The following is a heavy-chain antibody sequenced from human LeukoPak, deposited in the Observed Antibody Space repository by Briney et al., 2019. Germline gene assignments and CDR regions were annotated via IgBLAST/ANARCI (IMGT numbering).Heavy chain of an antibody. CDR3: ARCRYSSGWYRSYFDY. CDR2: INHSGST. CDR1: GGSFSGYY. J-gene: IGHJ4*02. V-gene: IGHV4-34*01. Sequence: SETLSLTCAVYGGSFSGYYWSWIRQPPGKGLEWIGEINHSGSTNYNPSLKSRVTISVDTSNNQFSLKLSSVTAADTAVYYCARCRYSSGWYRSYFDYWGQGTLVTVSS. D-gene: IGHD6-19*01.